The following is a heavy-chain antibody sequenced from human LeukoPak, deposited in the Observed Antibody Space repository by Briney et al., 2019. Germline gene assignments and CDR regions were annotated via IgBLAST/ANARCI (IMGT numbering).Heavy chain of an antibody. D-gene: IGHD2-15*01. CDR3: ARSYCSGGSCYIDY. J-gene: IGHJ4*02. Sequence: GESLKISCKTSGYRFSGYLIGWVRQMPGRGLEWMGIIFSGDSDTRYSPSFQGQVTISADKSTSTAYLQWGSLKASDTAMYYCARSYCSGGSCYIDYWGQGTLVTVSS. V-gene: IGHV5-51*01. CDR2: IFSGDSDT. CDR1: GYRFSGYL.